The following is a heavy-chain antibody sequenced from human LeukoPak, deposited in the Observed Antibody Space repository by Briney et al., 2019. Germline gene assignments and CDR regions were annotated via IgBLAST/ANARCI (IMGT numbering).Heavy chain of an antibody. J-gene: IGHJ6*02. D-gene: IGHD2-2*01. V-gene: IGHV3-21*01. Sequence: GGSLRLSCAASGFTFSSYSMNWVRQAPGKGLEWVSSVSSSSSYIYYADSVKGRFTISRDNAKNSLYLQMNSLRAEDTAVYYCARGLSIVVVPAAMYYYYGMDVWGQGTTVTVSS. CDR1: GFTFSSYS. CDR3: ARGLSIVVVPAAMYYYYGMDV. CDR2: VSSSSSYI.